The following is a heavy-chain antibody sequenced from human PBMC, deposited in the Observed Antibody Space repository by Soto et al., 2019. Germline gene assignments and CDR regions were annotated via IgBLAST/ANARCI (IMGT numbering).Heavy chain of an antibody. J-gene: IGHJ5*02. CDR3: ARRRWELGAVTA. Sequence: SETLSLTCAVYGGSSSGYYWTWIRQPPGKGLEWIGEINHSGSTNCNPSLKSRVTISVDRSKNQFSLKLSSVTAADAAVYYCARRRWELGAVTAWGQGILVTVSS. CDR2: INHSGST. V-gene: IGHV4-34*01. D-gene: IGHD1-26*01. CDR1: GGSSSGYY.